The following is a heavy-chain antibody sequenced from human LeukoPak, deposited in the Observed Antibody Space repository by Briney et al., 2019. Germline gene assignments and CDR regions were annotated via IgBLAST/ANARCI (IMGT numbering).Heavy chain of an antibody. D-gene: IGHD2-2*01. V-gene: IGHV1-46*01. CDR1: GYTFTNYY. CDR2: INPSGGST. CDR3: AICRTTSNTDS. J-gene: IGHJ4*02. Sequence: GASVKVSCKASGYTFTNYYVHWVRQAPGQGLEWMGIINPSGGSTNYAQRFQGRVTMTRDTSTSTVCMELRSLRSEDTAVYYCAICRTTSNTDSWGQGTLVTVSS.